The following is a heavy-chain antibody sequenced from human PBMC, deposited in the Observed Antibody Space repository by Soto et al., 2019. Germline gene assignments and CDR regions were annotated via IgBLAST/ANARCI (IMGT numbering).Heavy chain of an antibody. V-gene: IGHV1-3*01. CDR2: INAGNGNT. Sequence: GASVKVCCKASGYTFTSYAMHWVRQAPGQRLEWMGWINAGNGNTKYSQKFQGRVTITRDASASTAYMELSSLRSEDTAVYYCARAGPWRLRGWFDPWGQGTLVTVSS. CDR1: GYTFTSYA. D-gene: IGHD5-12*01. CDR3: ARAGPWRLRGWFDP. J-gene: IGHJ5*02.